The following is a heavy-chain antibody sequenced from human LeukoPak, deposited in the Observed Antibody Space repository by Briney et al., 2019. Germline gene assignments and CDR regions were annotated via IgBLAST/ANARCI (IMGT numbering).Heavy chain of an antibody. J-gene: IGHJ6*04. CDR2: ISAYNGNT. D-gene: IGHD2-8*01. Sequence: GASVKVSCKASGYTFTSYGISWVRQAPGQGLEWMGWISAYNGNTNYAQKLQGRVTMTTDTCTSTAYMELRSLRSDDTAVYYCARDMFPRLMCVPGQDYYYYYGMDVWGKGTTVTVSS. CDR3: ARDMFPRLMCVPGQDYYYYYGMDV. V-gene: IGHV1-18*04. CDR1: GYTFTSYG.